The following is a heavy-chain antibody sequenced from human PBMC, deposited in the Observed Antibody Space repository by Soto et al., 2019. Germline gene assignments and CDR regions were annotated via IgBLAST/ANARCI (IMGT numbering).Heavy chain of an antibody. CDR3: ARGNVDYYDSSGYSSYFDY. V-gene: IGHV4-34*01. D-gene: IGHD3-22*01. Sequence: SETLSLTCAVYGGSFSGYYWSWIRQPPGKGLEWIGEINHSGSTNYNPSLKSRVTISVDTSKNQFSLKLSSVTAADTAVYYCARGNVDYYDSSGYSSYFDYWGQGTLVTVSS. CDR2: INHSGST. J-gene: IGHJ4*02. CDR1: GGSFSGYY.